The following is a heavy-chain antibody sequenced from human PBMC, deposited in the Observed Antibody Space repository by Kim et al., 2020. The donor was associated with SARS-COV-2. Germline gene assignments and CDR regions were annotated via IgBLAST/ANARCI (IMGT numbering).Heavy chain of an antibody. J-gene: IGHJ4*02. D-gene: IGHD3-22*01. V-gene: IGHV4-34*01. CDR3: ARNYYVSSGSRDY. CDR1: GGSFSGYY. Sequence: SETLSLTCAVYGGSFSGYYWSWIRQPPGKGLEWIGEINHSGSTNYNPSSKSRVTISVDTSKNQFSLKLSSVTAADTAVYYCARNYYVSSGSRDYWGQGTL. CDR2: INHSGST.